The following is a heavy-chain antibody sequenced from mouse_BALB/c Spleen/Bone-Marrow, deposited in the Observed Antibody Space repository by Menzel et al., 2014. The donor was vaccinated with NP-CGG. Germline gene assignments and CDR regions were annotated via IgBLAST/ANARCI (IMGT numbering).Heavy chain of an antibody. CDR1: GFTFTDYY. CDR2: IRNKANGYTT. CDR3: ARDENYDIYWYFDV. Sequence: EVMLVESGGGLVQPGGSLRLSCATSGFTFTDYYMSWVRQTPGKALEWLGFIRNKANGYTTDYSVSVKGRFTISRDSSQSILYLQMNTLRAEDSATYYCARDENYDIYWYFDVWGAGTTVTVSS. V-gene: IGHV7-3*02. J-gene: IGHJ1*01. D-gene: IGHD1-1*01.